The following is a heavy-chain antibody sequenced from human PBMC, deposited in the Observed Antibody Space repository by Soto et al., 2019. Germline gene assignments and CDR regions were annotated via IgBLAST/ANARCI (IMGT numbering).Heavy chain of an antibody. V-gene: IGHV1-24*01. D-gene: IGHD6-6*01. J-gene: IGHJ4*02. Sequence: RASVKVSCKVSGYTLTELSMHWVRQAPGKGLEWMGGFDPEDGETIYAQKFQGRVTMTEDTSTDTAYMELSSLRSEDTAVYYCAGRPYSSSSGDYWGQGTLVTVSS. CDR3: AGRPYSSSSGDY. CDR1: GYTLTELS. CDR2: FDPEDGET.